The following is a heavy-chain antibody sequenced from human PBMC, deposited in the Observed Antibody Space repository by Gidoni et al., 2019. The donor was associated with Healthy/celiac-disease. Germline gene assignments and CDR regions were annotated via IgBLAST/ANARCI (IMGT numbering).Heavy chain of an antibody. CDR1: GSPFTSYD. CDR2: MNPNSGNT. V-gene: IGHV1-8*01. Sequence: QVQLVQSGAEVQKPGASVKVSCKASGSPFTSYDINWVRQATGQGLEWMGWMNPNSGNTGYAQKFQGRVTMTRNTSISTAYMELSSLRSEDTAVYYCAREAVGERGVRNFDYWGQGTLVTVSS. J-gene: IGHJ4*02. D-gene: IGHD3-10*01. CDR3: AREAVGERGVRNFDY.